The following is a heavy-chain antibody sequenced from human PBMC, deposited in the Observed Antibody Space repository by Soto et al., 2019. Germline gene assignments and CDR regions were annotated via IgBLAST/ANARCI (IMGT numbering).Heavy chain of an antibody. D-gene: IGHD4-17*01. CDR3: ARGPSYSDSYFVH. Sequence: QVQLVESGGGAVQPGGSRRLSCAASEFTFSNYAMHWVRQAPGKGLQWLAVISYDGNNKYYADSVEGRFTTSRDYSKNTVYLQMNSLRLEDTAVYYCARGPSYSDSYFVHWGQGTLVTVSS. CDR1: EFTFSNYA. CDR2: ISYDGNNK. V-gene: IGHV3-30*03. J-gene: IGHJ4*02.